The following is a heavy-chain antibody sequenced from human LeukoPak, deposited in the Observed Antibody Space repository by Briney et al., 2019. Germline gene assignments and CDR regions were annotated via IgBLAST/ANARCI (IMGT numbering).Heavy chain of an antibody. V-gene: IGHV3-23*01. Sequence: PGGSLRLSCAASGFTFSNYAMSWVRLAPGRGLEWVSVISGSGITTFYADSVKGRFTISRDNSKNTLYLQMNSLRAEDTAVYYCAKERREQSRDNYFDYWGQGTPVTVSS. CDR2: ISGSGITT. CDR1: GFTFSNYA. D-gene: IGHD1-26*01. J-gene: IGHJ4*02. CDR3: AKERREQSRDNYFDY.